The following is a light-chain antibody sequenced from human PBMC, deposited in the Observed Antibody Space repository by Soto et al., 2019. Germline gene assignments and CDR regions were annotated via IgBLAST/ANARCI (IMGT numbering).Light chain of an antibody. CDR1: SSEVGGYNY. V-gene: IGLV2-14*01. CDR3: SSYTSSSTLNYV. Sequence: QSVLTQPASVSGSPGQSITISCTGTSSEVGGYNYVSWYQQHPGKAPKLMIYDVSNRPSGVSNRFSGSKSGNTASLAISGLQAEFEADYYCSSYTSSSTLNYVFGTGTKVTVL. CDR2: DVS. J-gene: IGLJ1*01.